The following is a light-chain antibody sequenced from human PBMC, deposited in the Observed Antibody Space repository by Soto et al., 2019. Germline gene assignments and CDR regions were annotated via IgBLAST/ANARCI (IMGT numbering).Light chain of an antibody. CDR2: DAS. V-gene: IGKV3-11*01. Sequence: ELVMTQSPATLSVSPGERATLSCRASQSVSNYLAWYQQKPGQAPRLLMYDASNRATGIPARFSGSGSGTDFTLTISSLQPEDFAVYYCQQRTNWPTFGQGTRLEIK. CDR3: QQRTNWPT. CDR1: QSVSNY. J-gene: IGKJ5*01.